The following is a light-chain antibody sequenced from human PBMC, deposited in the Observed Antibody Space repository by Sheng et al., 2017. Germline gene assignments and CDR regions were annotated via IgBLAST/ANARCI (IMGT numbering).Light chain of an antibody. Sequence: QSALTQPASVSGSPGQPITISCTGTRSDVGGYNFVSWYQQHPGKAPKLMIYDVTKRPSGVSGRFSGSKSGNTASLTISGLQAEDEADYHCSSYSGTNTLWVFGGGTKLTVL. CDR2: DVT. V-gene: IGLV2-14*03. J-gene: IGLJ3*02. CDR1: RSDVGGYNF. CDR3: SSYSGTNTLWV.